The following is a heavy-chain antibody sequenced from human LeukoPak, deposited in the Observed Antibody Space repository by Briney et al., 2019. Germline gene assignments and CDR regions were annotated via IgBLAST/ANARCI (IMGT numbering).Heavy chain of an antibody. CDR1: GYTFTSYY. CDR2: INPSGGST. V-gene: IGHV1-46*01. CDR3: ARVQARLRLGELSLSY. Sequence: GASVKVSCKASGYTFTSYYMHWVRQAPGQGLEWMGIINPSGGSTSYAQKFQGRVTMTSDTSTSTVYMELSSLRSEDTAVYYCARVQARLRLGELSLSYWGQGTLVTVSS. D-gene: IGHD3-16*02. J-gene: IGHJ4*02.